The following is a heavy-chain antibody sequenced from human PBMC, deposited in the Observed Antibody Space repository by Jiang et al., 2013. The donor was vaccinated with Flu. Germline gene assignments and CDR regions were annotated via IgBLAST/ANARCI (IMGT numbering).Heavy chain of an antibody. CDR1: GASIRSGSYY. CDR3: ARWIYPTQNYYYYGMDV. D-gene: IGHD3-16*02. J-gene: IGHJ6*02. V-gene: IGHV4-61*02. CDR2: INVGGST. Sequence: GSGLVKPSQTLSLSCTVSGASIRSGSYYWSWIRQPAGKGLEWIGRINVGGSTNYNPSLKSRVTISVDTSMNQFSLKLSSVTAADTAVYYCARWIYPTQNYYYYGMDVWGQGTTVTVSS.